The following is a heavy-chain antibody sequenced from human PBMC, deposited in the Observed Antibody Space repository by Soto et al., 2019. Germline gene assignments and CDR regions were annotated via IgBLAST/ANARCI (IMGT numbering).Heavy chain of an antibody. CDR2: ISTTSSYI. J-gene: IGHJ4*02. CDR1: GFTFSSYT. CDR3: ARRPGYCSGGSCYSSPFDY. D-gene: IGHD2-15*01. Sequence: EVQLVESGGGLVKPGGSLRLSCAASGFTFSSYTMNWVRQAPGKGLEWVSSISTTSSYIYYADSVKGRFTISRDNAKNPLYLQMNSLRADDTAVYYCARRPGYCSGGSCYSSPFDYWGQGTLVTVSS. V-gene: IGHV3-21*01.